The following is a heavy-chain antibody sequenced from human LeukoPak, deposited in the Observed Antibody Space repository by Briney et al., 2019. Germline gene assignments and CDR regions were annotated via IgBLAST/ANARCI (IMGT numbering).Heavy chain of an antibody. CDR3: ARVYTARGLTMPFDY. CDR1: GGSISSGDYY. J-gene: IGHJ4*02. Sequence: SETLSLTCTVSGGSISSGDYYWSWSRQLPGKGVGWIGYIYYSGSTYYNPSLKSRVTISVDTSKNQFSLKLSSVTAADSAEYYCARVYTARGLTMPFDYWGQGTLVTVSS. CDR2: IYYSGST. D-gene: IGHD5-18*01. V-gene: IGHV4-30-4*08.